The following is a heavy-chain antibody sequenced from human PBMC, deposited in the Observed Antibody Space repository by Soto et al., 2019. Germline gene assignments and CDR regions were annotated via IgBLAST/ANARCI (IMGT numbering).Heavy chain of an antibody. Sequence: QVQLVESGGGVVQPGRSLRLSCEASGFTFSSYGMHWVRQAPGKGLERVAVIWYDGSNKYYADSVKGRFTISRDNSKNTLYLQMNSLRAEDTAVYYCARDYSYGKPFDSWGQGTLVTVSS. CDR3: ARDYSYGKPFDS. V-gene: IGHV3-33*01. CDR2: IWYDGSNK. CDR1: GFTFSSYG. D-gene: IGHD5-18*01. J-gene: IGHJ4*02.